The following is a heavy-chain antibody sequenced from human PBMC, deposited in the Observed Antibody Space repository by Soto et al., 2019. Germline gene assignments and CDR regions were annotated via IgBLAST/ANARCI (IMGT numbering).Heavy chain of an antibody. CDR1: GGSFSGYY. J-gene: IGHJ6*03. V-gene: IGHV4-34*01. CDR2: INHSGST. CDR3: ARVWSYYYGSGSYKPQGPLYYYYMDG. Sequence: PSETLSLTCAVYGGSFSGYYWSWIRQPPGKGLEWIGEINHSGSTNYNPSLKSRVTISVDTSKNQFSLKLSSVTAADTAVYYCARVWSYYYGSGSYKPQGPLYYYYMDGWGKGTTVTVSS. D-gene: IGHD3-10*01.